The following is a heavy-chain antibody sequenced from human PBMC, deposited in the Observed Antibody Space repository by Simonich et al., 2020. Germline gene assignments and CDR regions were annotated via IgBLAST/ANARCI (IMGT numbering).Heavy chain of an antibody. CDR1: GFTFSSYS. CDR3: ARKRFLEWFFDY. V-gene: IGHV3-21*01. Sequence: EVQLVESGGGLVKPGGSLRLSCAASGFTFSSYSMNWVRQAPGKGLELVSTIRSSSSYIYDEDSVKGRFTISRDNAKNSLYLQMNSLRAEDTAVYYCARKRFLEWFFDYWGQGTLVTVSS. J-gene: IGHJ4*02. D-gene: IGHD3-3*01. CDR2: IRSSSSYI.